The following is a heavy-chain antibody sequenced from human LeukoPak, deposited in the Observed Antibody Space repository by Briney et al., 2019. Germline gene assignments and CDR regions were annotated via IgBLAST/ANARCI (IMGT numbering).Heavy chain of an antibody. CDR2: IYHSGST. Sequence: SETLSLTCAVSGGSISSSNWWSWVRQPPGKGLEWIGEIYHSGSTNYNPSLRSRVTISVDKSKNQFSLKLSSVSAADTAVFYCARVAAAGYYYYGMDVWGQGTTVTVSS. CDR3: ARVAAAGYYYYGMDV. D-gene: IGHD6-13*01. CDR1: GGSISSSNW. V-gene: IGHV4-4*02. J-gene: IGHJ6*02.